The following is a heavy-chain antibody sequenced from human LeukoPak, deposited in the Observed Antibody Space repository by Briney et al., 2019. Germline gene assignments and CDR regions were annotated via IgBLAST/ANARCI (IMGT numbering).Heavy chain of an antibody. CDR3: ARQYYYYSIDS. CDR1: GASISSYY. CDR2: IHYSEGT. J-gene: IGHJ4*02. Sequence: SETLSLTCTVSGASISSYYWSWVRQPPGKGVEWIGYIHYSEGTKYNPSLKSRVTISVDTSKNQFSLKLSSVTAADAAVYYCARQYYYYSIDSWGQGTLVTVSS. V-gene: IGHV4-59*08. D-gene: IGHD3-22*01.